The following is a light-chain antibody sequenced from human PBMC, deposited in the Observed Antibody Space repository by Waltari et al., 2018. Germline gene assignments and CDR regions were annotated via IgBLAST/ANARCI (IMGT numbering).Light chain of an antibody. CDR1: SRDVGGYTY. Sequence: SALTQPRSVSGSPGQSVTISCTGPSRDVGGYTYFSWYQHHPGKAPKLMIYDVSKRPSGVPDRFSGSKSGNTASLTISGLQAEDEADYFCCSYAGSSRVFGGGTKLTVL. V-gene: IGLV2-11*01. J-gene: IGLJ2*01. CDR2: DVS. CDR3: CSYAGSSRV.